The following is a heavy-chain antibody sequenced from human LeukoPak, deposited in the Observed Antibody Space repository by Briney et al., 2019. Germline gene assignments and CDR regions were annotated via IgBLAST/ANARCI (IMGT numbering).Heavy chain of an antibody. CDR2: IYTSGST. V-gene: IGHV4-4*07. D-gene: IGHD6-19*01. Sequence: SATLSLTCTVSGGSISSYYWSWIRQPAGKGLEWIGRIYTSGSTNYNPSLKSRVTMSVDTSKNQFSLKLSSVTAADTAVYYCARVKEGWAGHRHFDYWGQGTLVTVSS. CDR3: ARVKEGWAGHRHFDY. J-gene: IGHJ4*02. CDR1: GGSISSYY.